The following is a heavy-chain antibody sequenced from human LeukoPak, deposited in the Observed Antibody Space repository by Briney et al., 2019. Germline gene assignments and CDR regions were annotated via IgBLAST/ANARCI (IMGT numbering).Heavy chain of an antibody. J-gene: IGHJ4*02. CDR3: AKWKYSNSGIDDY. CDR1: GFTFSSYA. CDR2: ISGSGDNT. Sequence: GGSLRLSCAASGFTFSSYAMSWVRQVPGKGLEWVSVISGSGDNTYYADSVKGRFPISRDNSKNMLYLQMNSLRAEDTAVYYCAKWKYSNSGIDDYWGQGTLVTVSS. D-gene: IGHD6-6*01. V-gene: IGHV3-23*01.